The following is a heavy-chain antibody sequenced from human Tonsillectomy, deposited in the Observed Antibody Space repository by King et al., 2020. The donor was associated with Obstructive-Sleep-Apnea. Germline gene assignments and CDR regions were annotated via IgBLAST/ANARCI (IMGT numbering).Heavy chain of an antibody. CDR3: AKDVRLWEPLDY. V-gene: IGHV3-23*04. Sequence: VQLVESGGGLVQPGGSLRLSCAASGFSFSSYAMTWVRQAPGKGLEWVSSISGSGGSTYYADSVKGRFTISRDSSKNTLYLQMNSLRVEDTAVYYCAKDVRLWEPLDYWGQATLVTVSS. J-gene: IGHJ4*02. D-gene: IGHD3-16*01. CDR2: ISGSGGST. CDR1: GFSFSSYA.